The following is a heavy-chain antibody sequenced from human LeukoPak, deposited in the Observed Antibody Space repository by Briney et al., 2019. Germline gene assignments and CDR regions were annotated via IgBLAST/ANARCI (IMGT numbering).Heavy chain of an antibody. CDR2: ISSSGSTI. D-gene: IGHD3-10*01. CDR1: RFTFSDYY. V-gene: IGHV3-11*01. CDR3: AKDADYYGSGSYYDY. Sequence: PGGSLRLSCAASRFTFSDYYMSWIRQAPGKGLEWVSYISSSGSTIYYADSVKGRFTISRDNAKNSLYLQMNSLRAEDTAVYYCAKDADYYGSGSYYDYWGQGTLVTVSS. J-gene: IGHJ4*02.